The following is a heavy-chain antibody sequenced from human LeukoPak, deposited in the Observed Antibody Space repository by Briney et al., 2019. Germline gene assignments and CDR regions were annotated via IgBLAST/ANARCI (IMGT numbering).Heavy chain of an antibody. CDR3: ARLLPYCSDGICYFWEYFDS. Sequence: SETLSLTCSVSGGSISSSTYSWGWIRQPPGKGLEWIGSFYYTGDTYYGPSLKSGVTISVDTSKNQFSLNLTSLTAADTAVYYCARLLPYCSDGICYFWEYFDSWGQGTLVTVSS. CDR2: FYYTGDT. J-gene: IGHJ4*02. CDR1: GGSISSSTYS. D-gene: IGHD2-15*01. V-gene: IGHV4-39*01.